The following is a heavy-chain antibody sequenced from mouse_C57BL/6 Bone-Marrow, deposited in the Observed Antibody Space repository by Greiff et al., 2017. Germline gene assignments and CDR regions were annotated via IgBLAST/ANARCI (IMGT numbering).Heavy chain of an antibody. CDR2: IDPSDSYT. V-gene: IGHV1-69*01. CDR3: ARGSIVTTSYFDY. D-gene: IGHD2-5*01. Sequence: QVQLQQPGAELVMPGASVKLSCKASGYTFTSYWMHWVKQRPGQGLEWIGEIDPSDSYTNYNQKFKGKSTLTVDKSSSTAYMQLSSLTSEDSAVYYCARGSIVTTSYFDYWGQGTTLTVSS. J-gene: IGHJ2*01. CDR1: GYTFTSYW.